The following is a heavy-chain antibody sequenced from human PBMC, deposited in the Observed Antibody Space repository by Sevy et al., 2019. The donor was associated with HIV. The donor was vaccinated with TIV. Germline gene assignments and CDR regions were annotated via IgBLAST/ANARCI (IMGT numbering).Heavy chain of an antibody. CDR3: AKDGNIGGYRLAFFDY. V-gene: IGHV3-7*01. Sequence: GGSLRLSCAASGFTFSSYWMSWVRQAPGKGLEWVADIREDGSEKYYVDSVKGRFTISRDNAKNSLYLQMNSLRAEDTAVYYCAKDGNIGGYRLAFFDYWGQGTLVTVSS. D-gene: IGHD5-12*01. CDR1: GFTFSSYW. CDR2: IREDGSEK. J-gene: IGHJ4*02.